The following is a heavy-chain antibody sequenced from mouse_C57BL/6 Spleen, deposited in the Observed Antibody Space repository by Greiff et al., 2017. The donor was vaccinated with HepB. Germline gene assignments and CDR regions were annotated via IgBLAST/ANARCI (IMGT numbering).Heavy chain of an antibody. Sequence: VQLQQPGAELVRPGTSVKLSCKASGYTFTSYWMHWVKQRPGQGLEWIGVIDPSDSYTNYNQKFKGKATLTVDTSSSTAYMQLSSLTSEDSAVYYCARRHYGSSIDYWGQGTTLTVSS. CDR3: ARRHYGSSIDY. V-gene: IGHV1-59*01. J-gene: IGHJ2*01. CDR1: GYTFTSYW. D-gene: IGHD1-1*01. CDR2: IDPSDSYT.